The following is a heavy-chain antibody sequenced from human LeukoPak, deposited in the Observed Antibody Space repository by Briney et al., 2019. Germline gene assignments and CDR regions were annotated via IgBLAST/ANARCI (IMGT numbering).Heavy chain of an antibody. CDR1: GYTFTGYY. Sequence: ASVKVSCKASGYTFTGYYMHWVRQAPGQGLEWMGWINPNSGGTNYAQKFQGRVTMTRDTSISTAHMELSRLSSDDTAVYYCARAVDIVATPDYWGQGTLVTVSS. J-gene: IGHJ4*02. D-gene: IGHD5-12*01. V-gene: IGHV1-2*02. CDR3: ARAVDIVATPDY. CDR2: INPNSGGT.